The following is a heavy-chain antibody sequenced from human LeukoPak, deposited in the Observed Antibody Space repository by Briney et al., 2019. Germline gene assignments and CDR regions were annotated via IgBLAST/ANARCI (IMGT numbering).Heavy chain of an antibody. CDR1: GFTFSSYE. CDR3: ARVPSGSRNSAAAFDI. V-gene: IGHV3-48*03. D-gene: IGHD1-26*01. CDR2: ISSSGSTI. Sequence: GGSLRLSCAASGFTFSSYEMNWVRQAPGKGLEWVSYISSSGSTIYYADPVKGRFTISRDNAKNSLYLQMNSLRAEDTAVYYCARVPSGSRNSAAAFDIWGQGTMVTVSS. J-gene: IGHJ3*02.